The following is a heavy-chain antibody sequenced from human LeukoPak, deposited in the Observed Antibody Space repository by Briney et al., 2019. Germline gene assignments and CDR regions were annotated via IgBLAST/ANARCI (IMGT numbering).Heavy chain of an antibody. CDR2: ISAYNGNT. V-gene: IGHV1-18*01. CDR1: GYTFTSYG. CDR3: ARDVPRYCSGGSCYGDY. J-gene: IGHJ4*02. D-gene: IGHD2-15*01. Sequence: ASVKVSCKASGYTFTSYGISWVRQAPGQGLEWMGWISAYNGNTNYAQKLQGRVTMTTDTSTSTAYMELRSLRSDDTAVYYCARDVPRYCSGGSCYGDYWGQGTLVTVSS.